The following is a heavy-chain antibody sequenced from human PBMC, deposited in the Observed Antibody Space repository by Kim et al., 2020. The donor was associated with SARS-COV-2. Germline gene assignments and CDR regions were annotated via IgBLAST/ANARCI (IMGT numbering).Heavy chain of an antibody. CDR3: AREGGVAAAGTVAYYYYYGMDV. Sequence: GGSLRLSCAASGFTFSSYWMHWVRQAPGKGLVWVSRINSDGSSTSYADSVKGRFTISRDNAKNTLYLQMNSLRAEDTAVYYCAREGGVAAAGTVAYYYYYGMDVWGQGTTVTVSS. J-gene: IGHJ6*02. V-gene: IGHV3-74*01. CDR1: GFTFSSYW. CDR2: INSDGSST. D-gene: IGHD6-13*01.